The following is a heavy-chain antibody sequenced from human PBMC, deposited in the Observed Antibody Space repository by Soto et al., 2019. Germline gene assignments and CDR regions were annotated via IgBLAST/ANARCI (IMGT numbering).Heavy chain of an antibody. J-gene: IGHJ4*02. CDR1: GYNFASYG. Sequence: ASVKVSCKTSGYNFASYGMSWVRQAPGQGLEWIGWISAYNGNTESTQKLQDRVTLTTDTSTGTAYMELSGLTSDDTAMYYCARDLLVVSPAAYFDYWGQGTLVTVSS. CDR3: ARDLLVVSPAAYFDY. V-gene: IGHV1-18*01. D-gene: IGHD2-21*01. CDR2: ISAYNGNT.